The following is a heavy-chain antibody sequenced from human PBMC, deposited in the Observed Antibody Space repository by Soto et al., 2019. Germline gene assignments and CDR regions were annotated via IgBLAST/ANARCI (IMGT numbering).Heavy chain of an antibody. V-gene: IGHV5-51*01. J-gene: IGHJ3*02. D-gene: IGHD6-19*01. CDR2: IYPGDSDT. CDR1: GYSFTSYW. Sequence: GESLKISCKGSGYSFTSYWIGWVRQMPGKGLEWMCNIYPGDSDTRYSPSFQGKVTISADKSLSTAYLQWSSLKAPDTAMYYCARHVARAGTGGDAFDIWGQGSMVTVS. CDR3: ARHVARAGTGGDAFDI.